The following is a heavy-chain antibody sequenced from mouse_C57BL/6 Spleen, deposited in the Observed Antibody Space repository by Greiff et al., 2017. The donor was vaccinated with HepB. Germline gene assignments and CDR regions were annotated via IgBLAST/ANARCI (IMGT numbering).Heavy chain of an antibody. Sequence: VQLQQPGAELVKPGASVKLSCKASGYTFTSYWMQWVKQRPGQGLEWIGEIDPSDSYTNYNQKFKGKATLTVDTSSSTAYMQLSSLTSEDSAVYYCARRSYDGYPFDYWGQGTTLTVSS. CDR2: IDPSDSYT. V-gene: IGHV1-50*01. CDR1: GYTFTSYW. J-gene: IGHJ2*01. CDR3: ARRSYDGYPFDY. D-gene: IGHD2-3*01.